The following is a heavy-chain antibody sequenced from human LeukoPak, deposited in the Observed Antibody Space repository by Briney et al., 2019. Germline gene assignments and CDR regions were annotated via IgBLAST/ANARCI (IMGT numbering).Heavy chain of an antibody. CDR3: ARDFLGGYYDSSGYYFCAFDI. CDR2: IYHSGST. CDR1: GYSISSGYY. Sequence: PSETLSLTCTVSGYSISSGYYWGWIRQPPGKGLEWIGSIYHSGSTYYNPSLKSRVTISVDTSKNQFSLKLSSVTAADTAVYYCARDFLGGYYDSSGYYFCAFDIWGQGTMVTVSS. D-gene: IGHD3-22*01. J-gene: IGHJ3*02. V-gene: IGHV4-38-2*02.